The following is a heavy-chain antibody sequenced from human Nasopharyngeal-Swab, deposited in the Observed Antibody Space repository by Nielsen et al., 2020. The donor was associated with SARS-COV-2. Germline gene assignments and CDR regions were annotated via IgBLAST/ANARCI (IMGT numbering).Heavy chain of an antibody. CDR3: AREVVPAAIPYYYYGMDV. CDR1: GGSISSGGYY. D-gene: IGHD2-2*01. V-gene: IGHV4-31*03. Sequence: SETLSLTCTVSGGSISSGGYYWSWIRQHPGKGLEWIGYIYYSGSTYYNPSLRSRVTISVDTSKNQFPLKLSSVTAADTAVYYCAREVVPAAIPYYYYGMDVWGQGTTVTVSS. CDR2: IYYSGST. J-gene: IGHJ6*02.